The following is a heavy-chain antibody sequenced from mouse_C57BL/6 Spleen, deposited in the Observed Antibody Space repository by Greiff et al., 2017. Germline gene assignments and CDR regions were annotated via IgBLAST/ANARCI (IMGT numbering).Heavy chain of an antibody. J-gene: IGHJ3*01. V-gene: IGHV1-69*01. D-gene: IGHD1-1*01. CDR3: TTGGYGSSYEDCAY. CDR2: IDPSDSYT. CDR1: GYTFTSYW. Sequence: QVQLQQPGAELVMPGASVKLSCKASGYTFTSYWMHWVKQRPGQGLEWIGEIDPSDSYTNYNQKFKGKSTLTVDKSSSTAYLQLSSLTSEDTAVYYCTTGGYGSSYEDCAYWGQGTLVTVSA.